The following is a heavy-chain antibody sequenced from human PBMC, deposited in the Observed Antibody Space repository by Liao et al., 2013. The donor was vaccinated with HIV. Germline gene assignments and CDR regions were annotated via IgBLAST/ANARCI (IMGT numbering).Heavy chain of an antibody. Sequence: QVQQQQWGARLLKPSETLSLTCDVYGESFSDHRWSWVRQPPGKVMEWMGEINQSGSTDYNPSLKSRVSISGDISLRLRSVTAADTAVYYCAKVRQWLASGGEAFDIWGHGTMVTVSS. D-gene: IGHD6-19*01. CDR1: GESFSDHR. V-gene: IGHV4-34*02. CDR2: INQSGST. J-gene: IGHJ3*02. CDR3: AKVRQWLASGGEAFDI.